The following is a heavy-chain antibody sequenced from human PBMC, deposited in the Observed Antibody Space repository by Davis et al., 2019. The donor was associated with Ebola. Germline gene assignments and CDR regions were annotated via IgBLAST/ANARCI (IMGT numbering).Heavy chain of an antibody. J-gene: IGHJ6*02. CDR2: IIPIFGTA. D-gene: IGHD2-15*01. CDR3: ARDPFARCSGGSCYPRHYSYYYGMDV. CDR1: GGTFSSYA. V-gene: IGHV1-69*06. Sequence: AASVKVSCKASGGTFSSYAISWVRQAPGQGLEWMGGIIPIFGTANYAQKFQGRVTITADKSTSTAYMELSSLRSEDTAVYYCARDPFARCSGGSCYPRHYSYYYGMDVWGQGTTVTVSS.